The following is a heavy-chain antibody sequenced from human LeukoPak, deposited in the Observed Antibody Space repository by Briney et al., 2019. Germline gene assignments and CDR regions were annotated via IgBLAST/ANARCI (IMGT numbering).Heavy chain of an antibody. J-gene: IGHJ4*02. CDR1: GFTFSSYA. Sequence: PGRPLRLSCAASGFTFSSYAMHWVRQAPGKGLEWVAVISYDGSNKYYADSVKGRFTNSRDNSKNTLYLQMNSLRAEDTAVYYCARGVRYFDWLSQATNTLFDYWGQGTLVTVSS. CDR2: ISYDGSNK. V-gene: IGHV3-30*04. CDR3: ARGVRYFDWLSQATNTLFDY. D-gene: IGHD3-9*01.